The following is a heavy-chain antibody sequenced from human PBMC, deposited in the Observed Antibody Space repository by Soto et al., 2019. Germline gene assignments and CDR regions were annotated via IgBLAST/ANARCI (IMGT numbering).Heavy chain of an antibody. CDR2: IYYSGST. CDR1: GGYISRGGYY. Sequence: QVQLQESGPGLVKPSQTLSLTCTVSGGYISRGGYYWSWIRQHPGKGLEWIGYIYYSGSTYYNPSLKSRVTISVDTSKNRFSLKLSCVTAADTAVYYCARASLWVDTAPPFDFDIWGQGTMVTVSS. J-gene: IGHJ3*02. V-gene: IGHV4-31*03. D-gene: IGHD5-18*01. CDR3: ARASLWVDTAPPFDFDI.